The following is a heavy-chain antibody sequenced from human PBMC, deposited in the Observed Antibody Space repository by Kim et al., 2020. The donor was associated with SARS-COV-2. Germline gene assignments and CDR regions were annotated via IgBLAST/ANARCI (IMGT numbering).Heavy chain of an antibody. CDR2: ISGSGGST. J-gene: IGHJ4*02. Sequence: GGSLRLSCAASGFTFSSYAMSWVRQAPGKGLEWVSAISGSGGSTYYADSVKGRFTISRDNSKNTLYLQMNSPRAEDTAVYYCARAGGVDTAMVTLEDYWGQGALVTVSS. V-gene: IGHV3-23*01. CDR3: ARAGGVDTAMVTLEDY. D-gene: IGHD5-18*01. CDR1: GFTFSSYA.